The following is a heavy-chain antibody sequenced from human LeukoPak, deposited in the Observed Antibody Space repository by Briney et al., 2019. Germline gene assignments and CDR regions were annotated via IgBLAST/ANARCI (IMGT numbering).Heavy chain of an antibody. Sequence: GGSLRLSCAASGFTFSTYTMHWVHQAPGKGLEWVAVISHGGSNKSYADSVKGRFAISRDNSKNTLYLQMNSLRAEDTAVYYCARDSDVEVAATHWFDPWGQGALVTVSS. V-gene: IGHV3-30*09. J-gene: IGHJ5*02. CDR1: GFTFSTYT. CDR2: ISHGGSNK. D-gene: IGHD2-15*01. CDR3: ARDSDVEVAATHWFDP.